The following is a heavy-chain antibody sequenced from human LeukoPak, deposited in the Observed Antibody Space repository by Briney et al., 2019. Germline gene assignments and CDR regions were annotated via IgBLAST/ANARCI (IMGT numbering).Heavy chain of an antibody. Sequence: ASVKVSCKASGGTFSSYAISWVRQAPGQGLEWMGRIIPILGIANYAQKFQGRVTITADKSTSTAYMELSSLRSEDTAVYYCAREDCSGGSRYHVDYWGQGTLVTVTS. D-gene: IGHD2-15*01. CDR1: GGTFSSYA. V-gene: IGHV1-69*04. CDR3: AREDCSGGSRYHVDY. CDR2: IIPILGIA. J-gene: IGHJ4*02.